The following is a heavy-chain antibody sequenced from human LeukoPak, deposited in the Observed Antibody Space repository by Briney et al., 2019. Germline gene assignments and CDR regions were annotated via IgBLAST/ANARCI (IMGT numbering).Heavy chain of an antibody. D-gene: IGHD3/OR15-3a*01. CDR1: GFTFSSSA. CDR2: INNVGSHI. CDR3: VREDLGIEY. V-gene: IGHV3-21*04. J-gene: IGHJ4*02. Sequence: GGSLRLSCAASGFTFSSSAMNWVRQAPGKGLEWVSSINNVGSHIYYAGSVRGRFTISRDSSRNTLFLQMSSLRADDTAVYYCVREDLGIEYWGQGTLDTVSP.